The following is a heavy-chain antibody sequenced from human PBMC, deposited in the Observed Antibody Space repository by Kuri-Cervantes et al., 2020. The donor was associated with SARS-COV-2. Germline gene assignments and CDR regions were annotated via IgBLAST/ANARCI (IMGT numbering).Heavy chain of an antibody. CDR3: AAAVGFFDY. CDR1: GGYFSGYY. J-gene: IGHJ4*02. D-gene: IGHD6-13*01. V-gene: IGHV4-34*01. Sequence: ESLKISCAVYGGYFSGYYWTWIRQPPGKGPEWVWEIDQRGRTNYIPSLKDRVTISVNTSKHQFSLRLSYLTAADTAIYYCAAAVGFFDYWGQGTLVTVSS. CDR2: IDQRGRT.